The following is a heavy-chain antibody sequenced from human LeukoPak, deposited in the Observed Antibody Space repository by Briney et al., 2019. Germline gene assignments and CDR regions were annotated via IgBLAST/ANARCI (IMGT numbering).Heavy chain of an antibody. CDR1: GGSISSSGYD. J-gene: IGHJ5*02. CDR3: ARYNSASGWFDP. CDR2: IHYSGST. D-gene: IGHD2/OR15-2a*01. V-gene: IGHV4-39*02. Sequence: SETLSLTCTVSGGSISSSGYDWGWIRQPPGKGLEWIVAIHYSGSTTYNPSLKSRVTISVDTSENHFSLKLSSVTAADSAVYYCARYNSASGWFDPWGQGTLVTVSS.